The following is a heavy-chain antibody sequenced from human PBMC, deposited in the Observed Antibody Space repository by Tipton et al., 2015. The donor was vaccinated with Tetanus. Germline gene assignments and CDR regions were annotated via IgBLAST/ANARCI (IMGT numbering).Heavy chain of an antibody. CDR1: GITFNDKD. V-gene: IGHV3-9*01. J-gene: IGHJ6*02. CDR3: ARGMAEASNCGGDCYSDYWGQGTLVTVSSGMDV. Sequence: SLRLSCVVSGITFNDKDMHWVRQSPERGLEWVSGMLGHSGAVGYADSVKGRFTISRDNAKNSLYLQMISLRAEDTAVYSCARGMAEASNCGGDCYSDYWGQGTLVTVSSGMDVWGQGTTVTVSS. CDR2: MLGHSGAV. D-gene: IGHD2-21*02.